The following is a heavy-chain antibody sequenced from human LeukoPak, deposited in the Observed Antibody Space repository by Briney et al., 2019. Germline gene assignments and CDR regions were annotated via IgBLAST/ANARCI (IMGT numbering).Heavy chain of an antibody. CDR2: INHSGST. CDR3: ARLGAVDGRP. CDR1: GGSFSGYY. J-gene: IGHJ3*01. V-gene: IGHV4-34*01. Sequence: PSETLSLTCAVYGGSFSGYYWSWIRQPPGKGLEWIGEINHSGSTNYNPSLKSRVTISVDTSKNQFSLKLSSVTAADTAVYYCARLGAVDGRPWGQGTMVTVSS. D-gene: IGHD6-19*01.